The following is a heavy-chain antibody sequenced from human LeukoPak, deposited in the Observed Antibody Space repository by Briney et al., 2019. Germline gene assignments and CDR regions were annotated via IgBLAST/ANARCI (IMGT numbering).Heavy chain of an antibody. CDR2: IIPIFGTA. CDR3: ATYRQVLLPFES. Sequence: SVKVSCKASGGTFSSYAISWVRQAPGQGLEWMGGIIPIFGTANYAQRFQGRVTITADKSTSTAYMELSSLRSEDTAVYYCATYRQVLLPFESWGQGTLVTVPS. V-gene: IGHV1-69*06. J-gene: IGHJ4*02. D-gene: IGHD2-8*02. CDR1: GGTFSSYA.